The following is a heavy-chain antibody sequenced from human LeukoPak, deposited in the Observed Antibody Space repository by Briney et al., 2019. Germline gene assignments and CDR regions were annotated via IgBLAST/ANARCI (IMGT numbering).Heavy chain of an antibody. CDR3: ARDSSHGSGSYIYFGSYFDY. Sequence: SETLSLTCTVSGGSISNKYWSWIRQPPGKGLEWIGYIYYSGSTNYNPSLKSRVTILVDTSKNQFSLKLSSVTAADTAVYYFARDSSHGSGSYIYFGSYFDYWGQGTLVTVSS. CDR2: IYYSGST. J-gene: IGHJ4*02. CDR1: GGSISNKY. V-gene: IGHV4-59*01. D-gene: IGHD3-10*01.